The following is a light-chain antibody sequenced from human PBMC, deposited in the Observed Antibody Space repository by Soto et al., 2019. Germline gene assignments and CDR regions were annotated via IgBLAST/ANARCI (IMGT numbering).Light chain of an antibody. J-gene: IGKJ5*01. CDR3: KKYNSYFLIT. CDR1: QSIRNF. V-gene: IGKV1-5*01. CDR2: AAS. Sequence: DIKMSQSPSALSATVGDRVTITCRASQSIRNFLNWYQQKPGKAPKVLIYAASSLQSGVPSRFSGSGSGTEFTLTISSLQPDDFATYYCKKYNSYFLITFAQGGRLE.